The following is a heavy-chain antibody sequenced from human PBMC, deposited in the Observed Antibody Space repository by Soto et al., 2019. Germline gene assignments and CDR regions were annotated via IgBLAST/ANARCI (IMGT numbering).Heavy chain of an antibody. Sequence: GESLKLSCKGSRYSFARYWISWVRQMPGKGLEWMGRIDPSDSYTNYSPSFQGHVTISADKSISTAYLQWSSLKASDTAMYYCASSPRGYCSSTSCRELGNYYGMDVWGQGTTVTVSS. J-gene: IGHJ6*02. CDR2: IDPSDSYT. D-gene: IGHD2-2*01. V-gene: IGHV5-10-1*01. CDR1: RYSFARYW. CDR3: ASSPRGYCSSTSCRELGNYYGMDV.